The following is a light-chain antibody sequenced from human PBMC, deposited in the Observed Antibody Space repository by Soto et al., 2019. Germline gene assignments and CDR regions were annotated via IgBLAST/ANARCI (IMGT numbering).Light chain of an antibody. CDR2: EVT. J-gene: IGLJ2*01. V-gene: IGLV2-8*01. CDR3: TSYAGSNSFVV. Sequence: QSALTQPPSASGSPGQSVTISCTGTSCDVGGYNFVSWYQQHPGKAPILMIYEVTKRPSGVPDRFSGSKSGNTASLTVSGLQAEDEADYYCTSYAGSNSFVVFGGGTKLTVL. CDR1: SCDVGGYNF.